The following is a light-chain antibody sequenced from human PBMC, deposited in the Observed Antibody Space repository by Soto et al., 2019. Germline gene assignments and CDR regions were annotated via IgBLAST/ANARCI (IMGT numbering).Light chain of an antibody. CDR2: NTX. J-gene: IGKJ1*01. V-gene: IGKV1-5*03. CDR1: RSDSTG. CDR3: QQYDM. Sequence: DIQMTQSPSTLSACVGDTVTITCRARRSDSTGWALYHQIPALSPXXLXXNTXXXQSGVPSRFSGSGSGTEFTLTITSLQPEDFATYYCQQYDMFGPGTKVDIK.